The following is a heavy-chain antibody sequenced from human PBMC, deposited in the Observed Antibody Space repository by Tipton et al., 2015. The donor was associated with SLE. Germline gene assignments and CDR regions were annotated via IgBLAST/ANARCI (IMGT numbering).Heavy chain of an antibody. CDR3: ARGPGYAVRNGMDV. J-gene: IGHJ6*02. V-gene: IGHV7-4-1*02. Sequence: QVQLVQSGAEVKKPGASVKVSCKASGYTFTSYAMNWVRQAPGQGLEWMGWINTNTGNPTYAQGFTGRFVFPLDTSVSTAYLQISSPKAEDTAVYYCARGPGYAVRNGMDVWGQGTTVTVSS. D-gene: IGHD1-1*01. CDR1: GYTFTSYA. CDR2: INTNTGNP.